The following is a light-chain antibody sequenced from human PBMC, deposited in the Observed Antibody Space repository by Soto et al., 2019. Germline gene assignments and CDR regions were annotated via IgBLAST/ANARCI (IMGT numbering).Light chain of an antibody. CDR3: QEFNTYSWT. CDR2: NVS. J-gene: IGKJ1*01. Sequence: ALQLTQSPSSLSASVGDRVTITCRASQGVRSALAWYQQTPGKAPQLLIYNVSTLQGGVPSRFSGSASGTDFTLTISSLQPEDFATYYCQEFNTYSWTFGQGTRVEIK. CDR1: QGVRSA. V-gene: IGKV1-13*02.